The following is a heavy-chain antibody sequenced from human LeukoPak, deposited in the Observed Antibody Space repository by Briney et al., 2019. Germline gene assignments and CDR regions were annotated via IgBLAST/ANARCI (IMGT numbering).Heavy chain of an antibody. D-gene: IGHD3-22*01. CDR1: GGSISSGDYY. CDR2: IYYSGST. V-gene: IGHV4-39*01. J-gene: IGHJ4*02. Sequence: SETLSLTCTVSGGSISSGDYYWGWIRQPPGKGLEWIGSIYYSGSTYYNPSLKSQVTISLDMSKNQFSLKLNSVTAADTAVYYCARHTSYYYDSSGYQGALGYWGQGTLVTVSS. CDR3: ARHTSYYYDSSGYQGALGY.